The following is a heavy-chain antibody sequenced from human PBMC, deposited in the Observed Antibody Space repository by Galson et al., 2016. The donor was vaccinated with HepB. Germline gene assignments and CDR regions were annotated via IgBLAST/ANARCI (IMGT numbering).Heavy chain of an antibody. CDR2: IIPVFGTT. D-gene: IGHD1-14*01. CDR3: AKPQDTIRYYYHALDV. J-gene: IGHJ6*02. CDR1: GGPFSNSA. Sequence: SVKVSCKASGGPFSNSAFSWVRQAPGQGLEWMGGIIPVFGTTDFAQRFQGRVTITADDSTSTVYMEMSSLTFEDTAIYFCAKPQDTIRYYYHALDVWGQGTTVTVSS. V-gene: IGHV1-69*13.